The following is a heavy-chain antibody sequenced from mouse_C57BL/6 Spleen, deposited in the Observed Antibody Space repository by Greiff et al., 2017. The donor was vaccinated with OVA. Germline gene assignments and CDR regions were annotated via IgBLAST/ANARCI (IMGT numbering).Heavy chain of an antibody. Sequence: QVQLQQSGAELVRPGTSVKESCKASGYAFTNYLIEWVKQRPGQGLEWIGVINPGSGGTNYNEKFKGKATLTADKSSSTAYMQLSSLTSEDSAVYFCARSPIQFAYWGQGTLVTVSA. CDR1: GYAFTNYL. V-gene: IGHV1-54*01. CDR2: INPGSGGT. CDR3: ARSPIQFAY. J-gene: IGHJ3*01.